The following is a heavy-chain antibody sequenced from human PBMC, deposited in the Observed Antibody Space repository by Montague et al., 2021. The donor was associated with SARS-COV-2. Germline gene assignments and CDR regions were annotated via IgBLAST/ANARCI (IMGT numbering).Heavy chain of an antibody. CDR2: IKQSGST. CDR3: ARGHLSVSMIVVVFTSASYYFDY. CDR1: GASFGGDH. Sequence: SETLSLTCAVYGASFGGDHWSWIRQPPGKGLEWIGDIKQSGSTNYNPSLKSRGTISVDTSKNQFSLKLTSVTAADTAVYFCARGHLSVSMIVVVFTSASYYFDYWGQGAQVTVSS. V-gene: IGHV4-34*01. D-gene: IGHD3-22*01. J-gene: IGHJ4*02.